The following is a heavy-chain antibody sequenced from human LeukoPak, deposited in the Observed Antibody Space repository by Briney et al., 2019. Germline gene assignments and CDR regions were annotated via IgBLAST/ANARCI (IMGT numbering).Heavy chain of an antibody. CDR3: ARDSEGVTGTTSWFDP. D-gene: IGHD1-7*01. J-gene: IGHJ5*02. Sequence: GGSLRLSCAASGFTFSSYEMNWVRQAPGEGLEWISYISSSGTTIYYADSVKGRFTISRDNARNSLYLQMNSLRAEDTAVYYCARDSEGVTGTTSWFDPWGQGTLVTVSS. V-gene: IGHV3-48*03. CDR1: GFTFSSYE. CDR2: ISSSGTTI.